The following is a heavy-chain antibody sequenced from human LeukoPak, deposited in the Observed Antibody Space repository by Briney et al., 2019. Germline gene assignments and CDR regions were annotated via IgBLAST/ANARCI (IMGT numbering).Heavy chain of an antibody. CDR3: AKDLSYTSGASDH. V-gene: IGHV3-23*01. CDR1: GFTFTAFA. Sequence: GGSLRLSCAASGFTFTAFAMTWVRQAPGKGLEWVSTITDDGYNTYSADSVKGRITFSRDNSKNTLSLQLRSLRAEDTAVYYCAKDLSYTSGASDHWGQGTLVTVSS. CDR2: ITDDGYNT. J-gene: IGHJ4*02. D-gene: IGHD6-19*01.